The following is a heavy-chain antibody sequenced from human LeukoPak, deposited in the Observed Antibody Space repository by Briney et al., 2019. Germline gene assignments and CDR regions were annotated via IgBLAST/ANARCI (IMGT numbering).Heavy chain of an antibody. D-gene: IGHD3-3*01. V-gene: IGHV3-30*19. CDR3: ARIPYDFWSGYYFDY. Sequence: GGSLRLSCAASGFAFSSYGMHWVRQAPGKGLEWVAVISYDGSNKYYADSVKGRFTISRDNSKNTLYLQMNSLRAEDTAVYYCARIPYDFWSGYYFDYWGQGTLVTVSS. CDR2: ISYDGSNK. J-gene: IGHJ4*02. CDR1: GFAFSSYG.